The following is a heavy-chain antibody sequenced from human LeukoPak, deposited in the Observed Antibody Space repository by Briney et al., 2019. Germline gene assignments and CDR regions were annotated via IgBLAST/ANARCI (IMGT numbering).Heavy chain of an antibody. CDR3: ARRQGCSSTSCPPDY. Sequence: HGESLKISCRGSGYSFTTYWIGWVRQMPGKGLEWMGIIYPGDSDTRYSPSFQGQVTMSADKSISTAYLQWSSLKASDTAMYYCARRQGCSSTSCPPDYWGQGTLVTVSS. V-gene: IGHV5-51*01. CDR1: GYSFTTYW. D-gene: IGHD2-2*01. CDR2: IYPGDSDT. J-gene: IGHJ4*02.